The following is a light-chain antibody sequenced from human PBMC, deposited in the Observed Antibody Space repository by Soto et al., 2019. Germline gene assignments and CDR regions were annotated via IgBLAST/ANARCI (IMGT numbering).Light chain of an antibody. J-gene: IGKJ5*01. CDR1: QSISGW. CDR2: DAS. V-gene: IGKV1-5*01. Sequence: DIQRTQSPSPLSASLGDRVTITCHSRQSISGWLAWYQQKPGKAPKLLIYDASSLESGVPSRFSGSGAGTEFTLTITNLQPEDFATYYCQQSYSTPQITLGQGTRLEIK. CDR3: QQSYSTPQIT.